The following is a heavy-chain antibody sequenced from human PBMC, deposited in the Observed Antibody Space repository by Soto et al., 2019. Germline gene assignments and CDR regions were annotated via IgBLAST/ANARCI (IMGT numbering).Heavy chain of an antibody. CDR3: ARHLYAENDAFGV. CDR2: IYHSGST. J-gene: IGHJ3*01. D-gene: IGHD2-2*01. Sequence: SETLSLTCTVSGASTTIDGSSWGGIRQPPGEGLEWIGTIYHSGSTFYTPSLNSRVTISVDTSKNQFSLRLRSVTAADTSLYYCARHLYAENDAFGVWGQGTTVTVSS. V-gene: IGHV4-39*01. CDR1: GASTTIDGSS.